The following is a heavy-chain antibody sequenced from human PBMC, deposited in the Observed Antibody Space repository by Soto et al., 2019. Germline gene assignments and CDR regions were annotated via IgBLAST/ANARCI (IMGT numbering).Heavy chain of an antibody. D-gene: IGHD3-3*01. CDR2: INPIFGTA. CDR1: GYTFTGYY. CDR3: ARALRFLEWFPFDY. V-gene: IGHV1-69*13. J-gene: IGHJ4*02. Sequence: SVKVSCKASGYTFTGYYMHWVRQAPGQGLEWMGWINPIFGTANYAQKFQGRVTITADESTSTAYMELSSLRSEDTAVYYCARALRFLEWFPFDYWGQGTLVTVSS.